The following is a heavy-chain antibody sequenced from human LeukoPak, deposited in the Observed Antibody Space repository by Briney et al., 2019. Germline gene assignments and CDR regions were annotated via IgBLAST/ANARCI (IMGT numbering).Heavy chain of an antibody. Sequence: ASVKVSCKASGYTFTGYYMHWVRQAPGQALEGMGWINPHSGGTNYAQKFQGRVTMTRDTSISTAYMELSWLRSDDTAVYYCAREDFYDSSGYYKNKEYFQHWGQGTLVTVSS. V-gene: IGHV1-2*02. CDR2: INPHSGGT. CDR1: GYTFTGYY. J-gene: IGHJ1*01. CDR3: AREDFYDSSGYYKNKEYFQH. D-gene: IGHD3-22*01.